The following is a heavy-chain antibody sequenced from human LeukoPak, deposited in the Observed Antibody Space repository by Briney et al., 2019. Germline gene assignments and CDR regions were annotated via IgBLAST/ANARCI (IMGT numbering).Heavy chain of an antibody. CDR3: AKGHLVPAAHYGMDV. CDR1: GYTFTNYG. V-gene: IGHV1-3*01. J-gene: IGHJ6*02. CDR2: INAGNGNT. D-gene: IGHD2-2*01. Sequence: GASEKVSCKASGYTFTNYGISWVRQAPGQRLEWMGWINAGNGNTKYSQKFQGRVTITRDTSASTAYMELSSLRSEDTAVYYCAKGHLVPAAHYGMDVWGQGTTVTVSS.